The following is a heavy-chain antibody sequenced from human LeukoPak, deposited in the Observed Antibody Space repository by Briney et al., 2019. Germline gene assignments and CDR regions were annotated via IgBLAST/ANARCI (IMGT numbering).Heavy chain of an antibody. J-gene: IGHJ6*03. Sequence: SETLSLTCAVCGGTFSGYYWSWIRQPPGKRLEWIGDSNDSGGTNYNPSLKSRVTISADKSKNQVSLELTSVTAADTAAYYCARLSVIVGAALEYYYYYMDVWGQGTTVTVSS. CDR2: SNDSGGT. CDR3: ARLSVIVGAALEYYYYYMDV. CDR1: GGTFSGYY. V-gene: IGHV4-34*01. D-gene: IGHD1-26*01.